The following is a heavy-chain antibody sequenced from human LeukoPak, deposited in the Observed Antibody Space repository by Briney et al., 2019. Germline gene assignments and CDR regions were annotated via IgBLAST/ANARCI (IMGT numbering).Heavy chain of an antibody. D-gene: IGHD1-26*01. CDR3: ARGELYFDY. CDR1: GGSFSGYY. V-gene: IGHV4-34*01. J-gene: IGHJ4*02. CDR2: INHSGST. Sequence: SETLSLTCAVYGGSFSGYYWSWIRQPPGKGLEWIGEINHSGSTNYNPSLKSRVTISVDGSKNQFSLKLSSVTAADTAVYYCARGELYFDYWGQGTLVTVSS.